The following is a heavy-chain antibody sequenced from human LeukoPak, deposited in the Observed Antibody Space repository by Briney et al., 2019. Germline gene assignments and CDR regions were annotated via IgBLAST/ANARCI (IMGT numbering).Heavy chain of an antibody. Sequence: GGSLRLSCAASGFIVSSNYMSWVRQAPGKGLEWVSIIYSGGNTYYADSVKGRFTISRDNSKNTLYLQMNSLRAEDTAVYYCARDLAVAGLESSFDYWGQGTLVTVSS. D-gene: IGHD6-19*01. CDR1: GFIVSSNY. J-gene: IGHJ4*02. V-gene: IGHV3-53*05. CDR3: ARDLAVAGLESSFDY. CDR2: IYSGGNT.